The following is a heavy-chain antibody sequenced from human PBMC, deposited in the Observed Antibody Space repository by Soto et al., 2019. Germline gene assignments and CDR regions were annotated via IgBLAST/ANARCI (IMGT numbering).Heavy chain of an antibody. Sequence: ASVKVSCKASGYTFTSYDINWVRQATGQGLEWMGWMNPNSGNAGYAQKFQGRVTMTRNTSISTAYMELSSLRSEDTAVYYCARGRMVRGVNYYYYYGMDVWGQGTTVTAFS. V-gene: IGHV1-8*01. J-gene: IGHJ6*02. CDR3: ARGRMVRGVNYYYYYGMDV. CDR2: MNPNSGNA. D-gene: IGHD3-10*01. CDR1: GYTFTSYD.